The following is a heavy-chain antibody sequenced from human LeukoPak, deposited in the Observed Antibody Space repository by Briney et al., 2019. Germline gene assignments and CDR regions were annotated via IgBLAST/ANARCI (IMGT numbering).Heavy chain of an antibody. V-gene: IGHV1-2*02. CDR1: GYTFSGYY. Sequence: ASVKVSCKASGYTFSGYYMHWVRQAPGQGLEWMGWINPNSGGTNYAQKFQGRVTMTRDTSISTAYMELSRLRSDDTAVYYCASPRLVRLDAFDLWCQGGMVTVFS. J-gene: IGHJ3*01. D-gene: IGHD6-19*01. CDR3: ASPRLVRLDAFDL. CDR2: INPNSGGT.